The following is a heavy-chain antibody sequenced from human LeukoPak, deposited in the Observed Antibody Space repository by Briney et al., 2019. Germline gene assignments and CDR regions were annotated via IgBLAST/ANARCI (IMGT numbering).Heavy chain of an antibody. Sequence: ASVKVSCKASGGTFSSYAISWVRQAPGQGLEWMGGIIPIFGTANYAQKFQGRVTITADESTSTAYMELSSLRSEDTAVYYCARRAVPLTTGTTGDWFDPWGQGTLVTVSS. CDR1: GGTFSSYA. D-gene: IGHD1-1*01. J-gene: IGHJ5*02. CDR2: IIPIFGTA. CDR3: ARRAVPLTTGTTGDWFDP. V-gene: IGHV1-69*13.